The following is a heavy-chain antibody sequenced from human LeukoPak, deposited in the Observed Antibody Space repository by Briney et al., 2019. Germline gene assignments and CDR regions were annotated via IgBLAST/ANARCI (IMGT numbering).Heavy chain of an antibody. CDR2: IYTSGST. V-gene: IGHV4-4*07. CDR3: ARHGYYYDSSGYLDY. Sequence: SETLSLTCTVSGGSISSYYWSWIRQPAGKGLEWIGRIYTSGSTNYNPSLKSRVTMSVDTSKNQFSLKLSSVTAADTAVYYCARHGYYYDSSGYLDYWGQGTLVTVSP. D-gene: IGHD3-22*01. CDR1: GGSISSYY. J-gene: IGHJ4*02.